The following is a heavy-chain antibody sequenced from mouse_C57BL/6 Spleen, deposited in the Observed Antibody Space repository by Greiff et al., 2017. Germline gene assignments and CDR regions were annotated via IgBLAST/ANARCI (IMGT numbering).Heavy chain of an antibody. CDR3: ARGDYDGYLYYFDY. Sequence: VQLQQSGPELVKPGASVKISCKASGYTFTDYYMNWVKQSHGKSLEWIGDINPNNGGTSYNQKFKGKATLTVDKSSSTAYMELRSLTSEDSAVYYCARGDYDGYLYYFDYWGQGTTLTVSS. J-gene: IGHJ2*01. CDR1: GYTFTDYY. D-gene: IGHD2-3*01. V-gene: IGHV1-26*01. CDR2: INPNNGGT.